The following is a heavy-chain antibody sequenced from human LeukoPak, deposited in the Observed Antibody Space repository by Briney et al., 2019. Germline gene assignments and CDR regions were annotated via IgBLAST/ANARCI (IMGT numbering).Heavy chain of an antibody. V-gene: IGHV1-18*01. Sequence: GTSVKVYCKSAGYTFTSYAITWVRQAPGQGLEGMGRISGYNGDTQYAQKIQARVTVTSDTSTSTAYMELRSLRSDHTAVYYCARVSYYYDSSGYWVDAFDIWGQGTMVAVSP. D-gene: IGHD3-22*01. J-gene: IGHJ3*02. CDR1: GYTFTSYA. CDR3: ARVSYYYDSSGYWVDAFDI. CDR2: ISGYNGDT.